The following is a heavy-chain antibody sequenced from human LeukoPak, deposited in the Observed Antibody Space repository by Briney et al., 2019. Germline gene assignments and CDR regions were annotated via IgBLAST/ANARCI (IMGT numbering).Heavy chain of an antibody. Sequence: GGSLRLSCAASGFTFSNYAMNWVRQAPGKGLEWVSGISGGGGSTYYADSVKGRFTVSRDNSRDTLYLQMNSLRAEDAAVYYCTKLLTMMASSASPYFDYWGQGALVTVSS. CDR3: TKLLTMMASSASPYFDY. CDR1: GFTFSNYA. D-gene: IGHD3-22*01. V-gene: IGHV3-23*01. J-gene: IGHJ4*02. CDR2: ISGGGGST.